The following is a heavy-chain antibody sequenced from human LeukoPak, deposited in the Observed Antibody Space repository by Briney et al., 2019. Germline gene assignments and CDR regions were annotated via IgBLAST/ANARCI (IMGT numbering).Heavy chain of an antibody. V-gene: IGHV3-23*01. CDR1: GFTFSSYA. CDR2: IGGSGDAT. D-gene: IGHD6-13*01. Sequence: GGSLRLSCAASGFTFSSYAMSWVRQAPGKGLEWVSTIGGSGDATYYADSVKGRFTISRDNSKNTLYLQMNSLRAEDTAVYYCAKDGHSSSWYEESAFDIWGQGAMVTVSS. CDR3: AKDGHSSSWYEESAFDI. J-gene: IGHJ3*02.